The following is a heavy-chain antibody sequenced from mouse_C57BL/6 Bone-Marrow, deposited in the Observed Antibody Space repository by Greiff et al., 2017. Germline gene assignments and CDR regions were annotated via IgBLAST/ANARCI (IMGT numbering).Heavy chain of an antibody. CDR3: AREWGITTVVASDWYFDV. CDR1: GYTFTSYW. D-gene: IGHD1-1*01. V-gene: IGHV1-69*01. J-gene: IGHJ1*03. Sequence: QVQLQQSGAELVMPGASVKLSCKASGYTFTSYWMHWVKQRPGQGLEWIGEIDPSDSYTNYNQKFKGKSTLTLDKSSSTAYMQLSSLTSEDSAVYYCAREWGITTVVASDWYFDVWGTGTTVTVSS. CDR2: IDPSDSYT.